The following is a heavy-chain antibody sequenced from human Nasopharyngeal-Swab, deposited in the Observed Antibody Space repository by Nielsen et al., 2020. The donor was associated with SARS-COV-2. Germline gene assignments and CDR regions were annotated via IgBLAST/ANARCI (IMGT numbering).Heavy chain of an antibody. CDR1: GFTFSSYA. Sequence: GGSLRLSCAASGFTFSSYAMSWVRQAPGKGLEWVSAISGSGGSTYYADSVKGRFTISRDNSKNTLYLQMNSLRAEDTALCYCVKGGYLHDYINYGDWFDPWGLGTLVTVSS. D-gene: IGHD4-11*01. V-gene: IGHV3-23*01. J-gene: IGHJ5*02. CDR2: ISGSGGST. CDR3: VKGGYLHDYINYGDWFDP.